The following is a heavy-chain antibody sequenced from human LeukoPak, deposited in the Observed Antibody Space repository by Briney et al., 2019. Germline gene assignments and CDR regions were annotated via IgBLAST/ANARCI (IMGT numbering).Heavy chain of an antibody. V-gene: IGHV3-21*01. Sequence: RGSLRLSCAASGSTFSTYDMNWVRQAPGKGLEWVSSISSSAHHIAYADSVKGRFTISRDNAKNALYLQVNSLRAEDTAVYYCARGIVPAAFDYWGQGTLVTVSS. CDR1: GSTFSTYD. CDR2: ISSSAHHI. CDR3: ARGIVPAAFDY. J-gene: IGHJ4*02. D-gene: IGHD2-2*01.